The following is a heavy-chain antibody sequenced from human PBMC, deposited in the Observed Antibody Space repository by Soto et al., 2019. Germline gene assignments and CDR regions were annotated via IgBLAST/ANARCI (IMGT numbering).Heavy chain of an antibody. Sequence: GASVKVSCKASGYTFTSYGISWVRQAPGQGLEWMGWISAYNGNTNYAQKLQGRVTMTTDTSTSTAYMELRSLRSDDTAVYYCARVRYDFWSGLTYYFDYWGQGTQVTVSS. D-gene: IGHD3-3*01. CDR1: GYTFTSYG. CDR2: ISAYNGNT. V-gene: IGHV1-18*01. J-gene: IGHJ4*02. CDR3: ARVRYDFWSGLTYYFDY.